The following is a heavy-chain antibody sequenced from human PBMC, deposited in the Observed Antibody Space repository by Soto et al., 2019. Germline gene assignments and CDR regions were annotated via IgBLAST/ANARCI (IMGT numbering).Heavy chain of an antibody. CDR3: AKDRYYGSRSIWYYFDY. CDR1: RLTCGTYE. D-gene: IGHD3-10*01. J-gene: IGHJ4*02. CDR2: ISSSGSSV. V-gene: IGHV3-48*03. Sequence: SLRLSCAASRLTCGTYEMHWVRQGPGNGLEWVSCISSSGSSVYYAASVKGRFTISRDNSRNSLYLQMNRLRAEDTAVYYCAKDRYYGSRSIWYYFDYWGQGTLDTVSS.